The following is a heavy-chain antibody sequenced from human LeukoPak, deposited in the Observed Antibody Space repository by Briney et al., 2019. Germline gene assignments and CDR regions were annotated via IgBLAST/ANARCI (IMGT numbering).Heavy chain of an antibody. V-gene: IGHV3-21*01. Sequence: GGSLRLSCAASGFTFSSYSMNWVRQAPGKGLEWVSSISSSTSYIYYADTVKGRFTISRDNAKNTLYVQMNSLRAEDTAVYYCAKDIFMVGGSYHFFGMDVWGQGTTVTISS. CDR3: AKDIFMVGGSYHFFGMDV. CDR1: GFTFSSYS. CDR2: ISSSTSYI. J-gene: IGHJ6*02. D-gene: IGHD1-26*01.